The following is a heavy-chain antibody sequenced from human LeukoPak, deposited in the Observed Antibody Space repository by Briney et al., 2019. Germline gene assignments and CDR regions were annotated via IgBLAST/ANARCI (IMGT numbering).Heavy chain of an antibody. V-gene: IGHV4-59*01. D-gene: IGHD4-23*01. CDR2: IYYSGST. Sequence: PSETLSLTCTVSGGSISSYYWSWIRQPPGKGVEWIGYIYYSGSTNYNPSLKSRVTISVDTSKNQFSLKLSSVTAADTAVYYCARTSGGPEIEEAYYFDYWGQGTLVTVSS. J-gene: IGHJ4*02. CDR3: ARTSGGPEIEEAYYFDY. CDR1: GGSISSYY.